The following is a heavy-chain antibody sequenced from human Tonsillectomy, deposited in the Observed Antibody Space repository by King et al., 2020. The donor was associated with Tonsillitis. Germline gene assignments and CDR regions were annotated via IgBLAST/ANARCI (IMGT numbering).Heavy chain of an antibody. Sequence: VQLKQWGAGLLKPSETLSLTCAVYGGSFSGYYWSWIRQPPGKGLEWIGEINHSGSTNYNPSLKSRVTISVDTSKNQFSLKLSSVTAADTAVYYCARGLDIVVVPAAIGGYYFDYWGQGTLVTVSS. V-gene: IGHV4-34*01. J-gene: IGHJ4*02. CDR3: ARGLDIVVVPAAIGGYYFDY. CDR1: GGSFSGYY. CDR2: INHSGST. D-gene: IGHD2-2*02.